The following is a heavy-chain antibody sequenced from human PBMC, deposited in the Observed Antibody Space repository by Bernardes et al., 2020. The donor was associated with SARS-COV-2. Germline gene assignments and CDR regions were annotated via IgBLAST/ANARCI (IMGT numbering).Heavy chain of an antibody. Sequence: GGSLRLSCAASGFTFSSYWMHWVRQASGKGLVWVSRINSDGSRTSYADSVKGRFTISRDNAKNTLYLQMNSLRAEDTAVYYCAREESDYGDSSYYYYYGMDVWGQGTTVTVSS. V-gene: IGHV3-74*01. D-gene: IGHD4-17*01. CDR3: AREESDYGDSSYYYYYGMDV. CDR1: GFTFSSYW. CDR2: INSDGSRT. J-gene: IGHJ6*02.